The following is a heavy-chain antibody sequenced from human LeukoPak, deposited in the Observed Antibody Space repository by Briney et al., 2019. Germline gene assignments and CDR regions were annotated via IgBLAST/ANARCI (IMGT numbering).Heavy chain of an antibody. J-gene: IGHJ4*02. CDR2: IYDTGNT. CDR1: GGSISSNSYD. V-gene: IGHV4-39*01. Sequence: SEALSLTCTVSGGSISSNSYDWGWIRQPPGKGLEWIASIYDTGNTYYNPSLQSRVTISIDTSKNQFSLKLSSVTAADTAVYYCVLMSTVTKTYDYWGQGTLVTVSS. D-gene: IGHD4-17*01. CDR3: VLMSTVTKTYDY.